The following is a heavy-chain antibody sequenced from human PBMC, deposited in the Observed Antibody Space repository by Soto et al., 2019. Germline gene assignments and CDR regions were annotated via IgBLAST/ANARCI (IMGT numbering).Heavy chain of an antibody. CDR1: SGSISSSNW. D-gene: IGHD6-13*01. J-gene: IGHJ5*02. Sequence: SETLSLTCAVSSGSISSSNWWSWVRQPPGKGLEWIGEIYHSGSTNYNPSLKSRVTISVDKSKNQFSLKLSSVTAADTAVYYCARNIAAAGRMYNWFDPWGQGTLVTVSS. V-gene: IGHV4-4*02. CDR2: IYHSGST. CDR3: ARNIAAAGRMYNWFDP.